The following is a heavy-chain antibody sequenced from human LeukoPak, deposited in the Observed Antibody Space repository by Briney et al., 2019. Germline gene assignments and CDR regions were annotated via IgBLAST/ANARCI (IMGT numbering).Heavy chain of an antibody. CDR3: AWGPTGWLLPEY. D-gene: IGHD3-22*01. J-gene: IGHJ4*02. CDR2: ISSGSSYI. CDR1: GFTFSSYS. V-gene: IGHV3-21*01. Sequence: GGSLRLSCVASGFTFSSYSMNWVRQAPGKGLEWDSSISSGSSYIYYADSVKGRFTISRDNAKNSVHLQVNSLRVEDTAVYYCAWGPTGWLLPEYWGQGTLVTVSS.